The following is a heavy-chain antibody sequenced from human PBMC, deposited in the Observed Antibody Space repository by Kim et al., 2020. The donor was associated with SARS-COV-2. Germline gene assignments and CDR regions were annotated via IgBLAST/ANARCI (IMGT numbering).Heavy chain of an antibody. CDR2: ISHDGSRQ. D-gene: IGHD3-10*01. Sequence: GGSLRLSCAVSGFTFGGHGMHLVRQAPGRGLEWLALISHDGSRQYYRDSLEGRFTISRDNSKNILYLDMNNLKTEDTAIYYCAKDLDYGYIDVWGRGT. J-gene: IGHJ4*02. CDR3: AKDLDYGYIDV. V-gene: IGHV3-30*18. CDR1: GFTFGGHG.